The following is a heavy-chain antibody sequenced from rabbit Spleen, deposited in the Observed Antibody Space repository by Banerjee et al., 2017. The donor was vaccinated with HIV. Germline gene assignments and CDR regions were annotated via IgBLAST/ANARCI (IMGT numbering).Heavy chain of an antibody. V-gene: IGHV1S40*01. CDR1: GFSFSDRDV. CDR3: ARDTSSSFSSYGMDL. CDR2: IDTGSSGFT. D-gene: IGHD1-1*01. Sequence: QSLEESGGGLVKPGASLTLTCTASGFSFSDRDVMCWVRQAPGKGLEWIACIDTGSSGFTYFATWAKGRFTCSKTSSTTVTLQMTRLTAADTATYFCARDTSSSFSSYGMDLWGPGTLVTVS. J-gene: IGHJ6*01.